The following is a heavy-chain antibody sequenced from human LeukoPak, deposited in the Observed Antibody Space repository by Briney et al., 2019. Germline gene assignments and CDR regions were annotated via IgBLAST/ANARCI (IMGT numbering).Heavy chain of an antibody. V-gene: IGHV3-49*04. CDR2: IRSKAYGGTT. D-gene: IGHD7-27*01. CDR3: ARESGLDV. J-gene: IGHJ6*02. CDR1: GFTFGDHA. Sequence: PGGSLRLSCTASGFTFGDHAMSWVRQAPGKGLEWVGFIRSKAYGGTTEYAASVKGRFTISRDNAKNSLYLEMNSLRDEDTAVYYCARESGLDVWGQGTTVTVSS.